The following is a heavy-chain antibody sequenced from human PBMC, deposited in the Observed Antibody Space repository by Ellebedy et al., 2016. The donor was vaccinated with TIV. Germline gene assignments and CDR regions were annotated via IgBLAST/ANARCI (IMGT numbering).Heavy chain of an antibody. CDR2: INHSGST. CDR3: ARDYQR. CDR1: GGSFSGHY. Sequence: MPSETLSLTCAVYGGSFSGHYWSWIRQSPGKGLEWIGEINHSGSTTYNPSLKSRVTISLDTSTNQFSLRLNSVTAADTAVYSCARDYQRWGQGTLVTVSP. J-gene: IGHJ4*02. V-gene: IGHV4-34*01. D-gene: IGHD3-10*01.